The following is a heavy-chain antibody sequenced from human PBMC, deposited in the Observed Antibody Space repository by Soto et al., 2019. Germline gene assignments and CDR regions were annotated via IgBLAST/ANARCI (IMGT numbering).Heavy chain of an antibody. D-gene: IGHD6-19*01. CDR2: IWYDGSNK. V-gene: IGHV3-33*01. CDR3: ARGYNSGPPDPYNEY. J-gene: IGHJ4*02. Sequence: QVQLVESGGGVVQPGRSLRLSCAASGFSFNSYGMQWVRQAPGKGLEWVALIWYDGSNKYYADSVKGRFIISRDNSKNTLYLQMSSLRAEDTAVYYCARGYNSGPPDPYNEYWGQGTLVTVSS. CDR1: GFSFNSYG.